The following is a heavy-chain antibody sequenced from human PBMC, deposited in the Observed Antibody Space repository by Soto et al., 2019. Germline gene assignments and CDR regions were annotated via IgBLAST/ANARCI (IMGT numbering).Heavy chain of an antibody. CDR3: TTGEATIHYYYYGMDV. D-gene: IGHD5-12*01. CDR1: GFTFSNAW. J-gene: IGHJ6*02. Sequence: EVQLVESGGGLVKPGGSLRLSCAASGFTFSNAWMNWVRQAPGKGLEWVGRIKSKTDGGTTDYAAPVKGRFTISRDDSKNTLYLQMNSVKTEDTAVYYCTTGEATIHYYYYGMDVWGQGTTVTVSS. V-gene: IGHV3-15*07. CDR2: IKSKTDGGTT.